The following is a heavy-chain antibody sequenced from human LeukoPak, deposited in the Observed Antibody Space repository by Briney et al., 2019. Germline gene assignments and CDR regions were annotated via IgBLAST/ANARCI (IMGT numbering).Heavy chain of an antibody. Sequence: PGGALRLSCAASGFTFSSYAMSWVRKAPGKGLEWVSAISGSGGRTYYADSVKGRFTISRDNSKNTLYLQMNSLRAEDTAVYYCALIAARAGFDYWGQGTLVTVSS. CDR2: ISGSGGRT. J-gene: IGHJ4*02. D-gene: IGHD6-6*01. CDR1: GFTFSSYA. CDR3: ALIAARAGFDY. V-gene: IGHV3-23*01.